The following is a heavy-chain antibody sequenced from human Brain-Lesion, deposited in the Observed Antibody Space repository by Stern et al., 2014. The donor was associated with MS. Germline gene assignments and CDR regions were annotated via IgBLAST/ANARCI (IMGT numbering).Heavy chain of an antibody. CDR3: AGEEDIRYCSGGSCTGNWFDP. Sequence: MQLVESGPGLVKPSETLSLTCTVAGGSVSSTSYAWAWIRQPPGKGLEWIGTIYYSGNTYYSPSLKSRLTLSLDTSQNQFSLPLRSVTAADTAVYYCAGEEDIRYCSGGSCTGNWFDPWGQGTLVTVSS. J-gene: IGHJ5*02. CDR2: IYYSGNT. CDR1: GGSVSSTSYA. D-gene: IGHD2-15*01. V-gene: IGHV4-39*01.